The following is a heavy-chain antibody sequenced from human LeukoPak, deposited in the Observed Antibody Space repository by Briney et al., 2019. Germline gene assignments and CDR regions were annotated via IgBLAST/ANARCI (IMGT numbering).Heavy chain of an antibody. Sequence: PGGSLRLSCAASGFTFSNYWMSWVRQAPGKGLEWVANINQDGSEKYSVDSVKGRFTISRDNAKNSLYLQMNSLRVEDTAVYYCARGGKPRAFDVWGQGTVVTVSS. CDR2: INQDGSEK. CDR1: GFTFSNYW. V-gene: IGHV3-7*02. J-gene: IGHJ3*01. CDR3: ARGGKPRAFDV.